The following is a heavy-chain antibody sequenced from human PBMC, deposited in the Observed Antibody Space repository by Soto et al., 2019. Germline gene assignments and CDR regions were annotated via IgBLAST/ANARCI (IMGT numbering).Heavy chain of an antibody. D-gene: IGHD4-4*01. V-gene: IGHV3-33*01. J-gene: IGHJ6*02. Sequence: GGSLRLSCAASGFTFSSYGMHWVRQAPGKGLEWVAVIWYDGSNKYYADSVKGRFTISRDNSKNTLYLQMNSLRAEDTAVYYCARDDYSNYGGRYYYYGMDVWGQGTTVTVSS. CDR2: IWYDGSNK. CDR3: ARDDYSNYGGRYYYYGMDV. CDR1: GFTFSSYG.